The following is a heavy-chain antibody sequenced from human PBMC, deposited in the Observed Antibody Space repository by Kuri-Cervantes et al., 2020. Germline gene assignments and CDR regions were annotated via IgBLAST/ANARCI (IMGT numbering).Heavy chain of an antibody. J-gene: IGHJ4*02. CDR2: INQEGTEK. V-gene: IGHV3-7*03. Sequence: GGSLRLSCAASGFTFSNYWMSWVRQVPGKGLQWVANINQEGTEKYYVDSVKGPITISRDNAKSSLYLEMSSLRAEDTAVYYCAKFRGTGWYTLFDYWGQGTPVTVSS. CDR3: AKFRGTGWYTLFDY. D-gene: IGHD6-19*01. CDR1: GFTFSNYW.